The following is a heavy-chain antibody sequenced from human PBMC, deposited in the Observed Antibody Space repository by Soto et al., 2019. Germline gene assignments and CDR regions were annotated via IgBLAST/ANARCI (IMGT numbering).Heavy chain of an antibody. CDR3: ARGPQMATRNAFDY. J-gene: IGHJ4*02. CDR1: GFTFSSYA. D-gene: IGHD5-12*01. CDR2: ISYDGNNK. V-gene: IGHV3-30-3*01. Sequence: PGGSLRLSCAASGFTFSSYAMHWVRQAPGKGLEWVVVISYDGNNKYYADSVKGRFSISRDNSKNTMYLQMNSLRAEDTAVYYCARGPQMATRNAFDYWGQGTLVTVSS.